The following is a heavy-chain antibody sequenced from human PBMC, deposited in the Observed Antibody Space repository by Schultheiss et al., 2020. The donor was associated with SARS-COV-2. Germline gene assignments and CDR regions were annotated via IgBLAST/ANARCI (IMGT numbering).Heavy chain of an antibody. Sequence: GSLRLSCAASGFTFSNAWMSWVRQAPGKGLEWVSSISSSSSYIYYADSVKGRFTISRDNAKNSLYLQMNNLRDEDTAVYHCARDKTQDSYYYGMDVWGQGTTVTVSS. CDR1: GFTFSNAW. V-gene: IGHV3-21*06. CDR2: ISSSSSYI. J-gene: IGHJ6*02. CDR3: ARDKTQDSYYYGMDV.